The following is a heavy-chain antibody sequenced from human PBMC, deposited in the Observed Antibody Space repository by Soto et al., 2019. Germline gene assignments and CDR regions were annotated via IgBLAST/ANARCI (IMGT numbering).Heavy chain of an antibody. J-gene: IGHJ3*02. CDR2: IYYSGST. Sequence: PSETLSLTCTVSGGSISSYYWSWIRQPPGKGLEWIGYIYYSGSTNYNPSLKSRVTISVDTSKNQFSLKLSSVTAADTAVYYCARHLTIFGVVMLDAFDIWGQGTMVTV. CDR3: ARHLTIFGVVMLDAFDI. V-gene: IGHV4-59*08. D-gene: IGHD3-3*01. CDR1: GGSISSYY.